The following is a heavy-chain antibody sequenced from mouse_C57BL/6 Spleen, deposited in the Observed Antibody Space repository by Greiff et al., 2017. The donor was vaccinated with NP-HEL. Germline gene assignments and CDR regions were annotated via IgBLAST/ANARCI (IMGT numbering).Heavy chain of an antibody. D-gene: IGHD2-12*01. CDR2: IYPSDSET. CDR3: ARFYSAMDY. J-gene: IGHJ4*01. Sequence: QVQLQQPGAELVRPGSSVKLSCKASGYTFTSYWMDWVKQRPGQGLEWIGNIYPSDSETHYNQKFKDKATLTVDKSSSTAYMQLSSLTSEDVAVYSCARFYSAMDYWGQGTSVTVSS. V-gene: IGHV1-61*01. CDR1: GYTFTSYW.